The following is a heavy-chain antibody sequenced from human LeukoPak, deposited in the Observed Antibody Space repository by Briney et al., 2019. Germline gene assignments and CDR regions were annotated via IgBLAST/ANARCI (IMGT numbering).Heavy chain of an antibody. Sequence: ASVKVSCKASGYTFTSYGISWVRQAPGQGLEWMGWISAYNGNTNYAQKLQGRVTMTEDTSTDTAYMELSSLRSEDTAVYYCATPNYYDSSGYYRKRGVFDYWGQGTLVTVSS. CDR2: ISAYNGNT. CDR3: ATPNYYDSSGYYRKRGVFDY. V-gene: IGHV1-18*01. J-gene: IGHJ4*02. D-gene: IGHD3-22*01. CDR1: GYTFTSYG.